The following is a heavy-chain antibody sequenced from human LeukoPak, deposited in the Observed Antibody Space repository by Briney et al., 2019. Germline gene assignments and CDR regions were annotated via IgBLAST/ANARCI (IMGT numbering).Heavy chain of an antibody. CDR1: GYTFTSYG. CDR3: ARGRYYDSSGPDDY. CDR2: ISAYNGNT. J-gene: IGHJ4*02. V-gene: IGHV1-18*01. D-gene: IGHD3-22*01. Sequence: GASVKVSCKASGYTFTSYGISWVRQAPGQRLEWMGWISAYNGNTNYAQKLQGRVTMTTDTSTSTAYMELRSLRSDDTAVYYCARGRYYDSSGPDDYWGQGTLVTVSS.